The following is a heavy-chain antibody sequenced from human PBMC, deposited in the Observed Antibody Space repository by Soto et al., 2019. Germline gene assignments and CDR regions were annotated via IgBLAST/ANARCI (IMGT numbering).Heavy chain of an antibody. V-gene: IGHV4-59*01. Sequence: SETLSLTCTVSGGSISSYYWSWIRQPPGKGLEWIGYIYYSGSTNYNPSLKSRVTISVDTSKNQFSLELSSVTAADTAVYYCARTWYYYMDVWGKGTTVTVSS. CDR3: ARTWYYYMDV. J-gene: IGHJ6*03. CDR1: GGSISSYY. CDR2: IYYSGST.